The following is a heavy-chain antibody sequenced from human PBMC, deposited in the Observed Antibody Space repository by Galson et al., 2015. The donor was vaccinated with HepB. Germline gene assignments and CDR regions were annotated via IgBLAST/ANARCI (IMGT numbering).Heavy chain of an antibody. V-gene: IGHV3-30*04. CDR1: GFTFSSYA. CDR3: AREEEVKLSWSLAY. Sequence: SLRLSCAASGFTFSSYAMHWVRQAPGKGLERVAVISYDGSNKYYADSVKGRFTISRDNSKNTLYLQMNSLRAEDTAVYYCAREEEVKLSWSLAYWGQGTLVTVSS. CDR2: ISYDGSNK. J-gene: IGHJ4*02. D-gene: IGHD6-13*01.